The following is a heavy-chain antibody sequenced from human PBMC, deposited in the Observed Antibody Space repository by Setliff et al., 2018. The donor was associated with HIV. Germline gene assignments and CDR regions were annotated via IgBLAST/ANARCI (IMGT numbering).Heavy chain of an antibody. Sequence: LSLTCTVSGGSVTSYYWSWIRQPAGKRLEWIGRISISGDTNYNPSLKSRATMSLDTSKNQFSLKLNSVTAADTAMYYCARDPTTGVDYWGQGTLVTVSS. CDR2: ISISGDT. V-gene: IGHV4-4*07. D-gene: IGHD4-4*01. CDR3: ARDPTTGVDY. CDR1: GGSVTSYY. J-gene: IGHJ4*02.